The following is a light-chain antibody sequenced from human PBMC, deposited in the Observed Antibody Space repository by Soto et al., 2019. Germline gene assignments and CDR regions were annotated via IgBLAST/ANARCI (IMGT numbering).Light chain of an antibody. CDR3: SSYTSSSTLV. CDR2: EVS. V-gene: IGLV2-14*01. CDR1: SSDVGGYNY. J-gene: IGLJ1*01. Sequence: VLAQPASVSGSPGQSITISCTGTSSDVGGYNYVSWYQQHPGKAPKLMIYEVSNRPSGVSNRFSGSKSGNTASLTISGLRAEDEADYYCSSYTSSSTLVFGTGTKVTI.